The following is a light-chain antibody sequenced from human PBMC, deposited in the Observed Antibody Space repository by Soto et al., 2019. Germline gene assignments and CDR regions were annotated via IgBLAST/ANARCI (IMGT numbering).Light chain of an antibody. CDR1: QSVSSY. Sequence: EIVLTQSPATLSLSPGERTTLSCRASQSVSSYFAWYQQKPGQAPRLLIYDASNRATGIPARFSGSGSGTAFTITISSLEPEDFAVYYCQQRSNWPPWTFGHGTKVEIK. CDR2: DAS. J-gene: IGKJ1*01. CDR3: QQRSNWPPWT. V-gene: IGKV3-11*01.